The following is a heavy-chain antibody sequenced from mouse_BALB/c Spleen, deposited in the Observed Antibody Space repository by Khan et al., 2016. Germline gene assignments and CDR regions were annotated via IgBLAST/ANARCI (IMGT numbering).Heavy chain of an antibody. V-gene: IGHV14-3*02. CDR3: ARRTLTPRDFDV. Sequence: VQLQQSGAELVKPGASVKLSCTSSGFNIKDTNMHWVKPRPEQGLEWIGKIDPANGNTKYDPQFQGKATITTDTSSNPAYLQLSSLTSEDTAVDECARRTLTPRDFDVWGAGTTVTGSS. CDR1: GFNIKDTN. CDR2: IDPANGNT. J-gene: IGHJ1*01.